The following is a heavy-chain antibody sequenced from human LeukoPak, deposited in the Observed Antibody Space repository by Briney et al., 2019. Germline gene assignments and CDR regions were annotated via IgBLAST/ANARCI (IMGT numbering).Heavy chain of an antibody. Sequence: GGSLTLSCAASGFTFRSYEMNWVRQAPGKGLEWVSYISSSDSTSHYADSAKGRFTISRVNAKNSLYLQMNSLRVEDMGVYYCARETRGHYYDSSGPDHWGQGTLVTVSS. D-gene: IGHD3-22*01. V-gene: IGHV3-48*03. J-gene: IGHJ5*02. CDR1: GFTFRSYE. CDR3: ARETRGHYYDSSGPDH. CDR2: ISSSDSTS.